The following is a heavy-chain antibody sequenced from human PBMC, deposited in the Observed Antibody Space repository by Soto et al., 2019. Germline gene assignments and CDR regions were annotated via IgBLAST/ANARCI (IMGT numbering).Heavy chain of an antibody. CDR3: ARIITGSGYYFDY. CDR1: GFSLSNARMG. V-gene: IGHV2-26*01. D-gene: IGHD3-22*01. Sequence: QVTLKESGPVLVNPTETLTLTCTVSGFSLSNARMGVSWIRQPPGKALEWLAHIFSNDEKSYSTSLKSRLTISKDTSKSQVVLTMTNMDPVDTATYYCARIITGSGYYFDYWGQGTLVTVSS. J-gene: IGHJ4*02. CDR2: IFSNDEK.